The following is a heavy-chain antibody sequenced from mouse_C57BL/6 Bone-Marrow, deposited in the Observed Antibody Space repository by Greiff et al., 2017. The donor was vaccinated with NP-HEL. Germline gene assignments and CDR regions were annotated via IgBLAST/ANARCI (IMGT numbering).Heavy chain of an antibody. Sequence: VKLQQPGAELVRPGSSVKLSCKASGYTFTSYWMHWVKQRPIQGLEWIGNIDPSDSETHYNQKFKDKATLTVDKSSSTAYMQLSSLTSEDSAVYYCARGEGYYGNYVGFAYWGQGTLVTVSA. J-gene: IGHJ3*01. D-gene: IGHD2-1*01. CDR3: ARGEGYYGNYVGFAY. CDR1: GYTFTSYW. V-gene: IGHV1-52*01. CDR2: IDPSDSET.